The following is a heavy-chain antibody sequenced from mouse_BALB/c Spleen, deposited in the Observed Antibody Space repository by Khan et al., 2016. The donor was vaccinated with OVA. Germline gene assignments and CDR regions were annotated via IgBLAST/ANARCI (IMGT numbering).Heavy chain of an antibody. CDR3: ARCLMEAMDY. CDR1: AYTFTSYW. J-gene: IGHJ4*01. Sequence: QVQLKQSGAELVRPGASVKLSCKASAYTFTSYWMNWVKQRPGQGLEWIGMIDPLDSETHYNQIFKDKATLTVDKSSSTAYMQLSSLTSEDSAVYYCARCLMEAMDYWGQGTSVTVSS. CDR2: IDPLDSET. V-gene: IGHV1-61*01.